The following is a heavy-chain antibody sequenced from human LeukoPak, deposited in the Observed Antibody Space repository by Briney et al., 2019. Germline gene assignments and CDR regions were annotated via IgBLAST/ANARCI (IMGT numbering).Heavy chain of an antibody. V-gene: IGHV4-39*07. Sequence: KPSETLSLTCTVSGGSISSSSYYWGWIRQPPGKGLEWIGSIYYSGSTNYNPSLKSRVTISVDTSKNQFSLRLSSVTAADTAVYYCARSYCGGDCSFDYWGQGTLVTVSS. CDR2: IYYSGST. CDR3: ARSYCGGDCSFDY. J-gene: IGHJ4*02. D-gene: IGHD2-21*02. CDR1: GGSISSSSYY.